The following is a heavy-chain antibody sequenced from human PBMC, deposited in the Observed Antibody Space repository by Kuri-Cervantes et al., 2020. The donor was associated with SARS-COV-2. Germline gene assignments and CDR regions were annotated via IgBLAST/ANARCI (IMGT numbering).Heavy chain of an antibody. D-gene: IGHD6-13*01. J-gene: IGHJ4*02. CDR2: IYYSGST. V-gene: IGHV4-31*01. Sequence: SCTVSASLNNSGGYYWAWIRQHPGKGLEWIGYIYYSGSTYYNPSLKSLVTISVDTSKNQFSLKLSSVTAADTAVYYCARGSSWYSTGPYWGQGTLVTVSS. CDR3: ARGSSWYSTGPY. CDR1: ASLNNSGGYY.